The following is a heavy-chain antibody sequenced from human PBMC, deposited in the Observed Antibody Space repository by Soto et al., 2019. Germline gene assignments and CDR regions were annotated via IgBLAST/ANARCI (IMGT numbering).Heavy chain of an antibody. V-gene: IGHV3-23*01. J-gene: IGHJ4*02. CDR2: VSGTGDYT. D-gene: IGHD2-15*01. CDR3: AKVFEMCSEDCPGYFDY. CDR1: GFTFSTY. Sequence: EVQLLESGGGLVQPGESLTLSCAASGFTFSTYMNWVRLAPGKGLEWVSAVSGTGDYTYYADSVKGRFTICRDNSKNTLYLQMNSLRADDTAVYYCAKVFEMCSEDCPGYFDYWGQGTLVTVSS.